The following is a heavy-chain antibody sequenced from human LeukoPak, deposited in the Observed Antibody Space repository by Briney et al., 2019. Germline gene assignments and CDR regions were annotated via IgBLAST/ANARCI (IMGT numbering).Heavy chain of an antibody. CDR3: TTKLNYDFWSGYSAEYFQH. D-gene: IGHD3-3*01. Sequence: GGSLRLSCAASGFTFSNAWMSWVRQAPGKGLEWVGRIKSKTVGGTTDYAAPVKGRFTISRDDSKNTLYLQMNSLKTEDTAVYYCTTKLNYDFWSGYSAEYFQHWGQGTLVTVSS. CDR2: IKSKTVGGTT. V-gene: IGHV3-15*01. J-gene: IGHJ1*01. CDR1: GFTFSNAW.